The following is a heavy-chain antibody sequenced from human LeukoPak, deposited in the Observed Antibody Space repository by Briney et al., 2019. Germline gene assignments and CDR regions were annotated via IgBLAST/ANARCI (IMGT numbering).Heavy chain of an antibody. D-gene: IGHD1-26*01. J-gene: IGHJ6*03. V-gene: IGHV4-59*12. CDR3: AREDAVGATHYYMDV. CDR2: IYHSGST. CDR1: GGSISSYY. Sequence: SETLSLTCTVSGGSISSYYWSWIRQPPGKGLEWIGYIYHSGSTYYNPSLKSRVTISVDRSKNQFSLKLSSVTAADTAVYYCAREDAVGATHYYMDVWGKGTTVTVSS.